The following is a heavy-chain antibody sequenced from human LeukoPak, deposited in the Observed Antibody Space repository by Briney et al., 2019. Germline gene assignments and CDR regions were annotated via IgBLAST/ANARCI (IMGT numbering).Heavy chain of an antibody. D-gene: IGHD3-22*01. CDR1: GYTFTSYY. Sequence: ASVKVSCKASGYTFTSYYMHWVRQAPGQGLEWMGIINPSGGSTSYAQKFQGRVTMTRDTSTSTVYMELSSLRSEDTAVYYCARDSARYYYDSSGYWRAPYDYWGQGTLVTVSS. J-gene: IGHJ4*02. CDR3: ARDSARYYYDSSGYWRAPYDY. V-gene: IGHV1-46*01. CDR2: INPSGGST.